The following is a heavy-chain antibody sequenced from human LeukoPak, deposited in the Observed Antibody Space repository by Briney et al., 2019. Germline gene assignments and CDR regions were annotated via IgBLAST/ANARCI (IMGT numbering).Heavy chain of an antibody. CDR1: GGSIISNSYY. V-gene: IGHV4-39*01. Sequence: SETLSLTCTVSGGSIISNSYYWGWIRQPPGKGLEWLGSIYYTGSTYYNASLKSRVTISVDTSKDQFSLKLSSVTAADTAVYYCARRAAGMNYYYMDVWGKGTTVIISS. J-gene: IGHJ6*03. CDR3: ARRAAGMNYYYMDV. CDR2: IYYTGST. D-gene: IGHD6-13*01.